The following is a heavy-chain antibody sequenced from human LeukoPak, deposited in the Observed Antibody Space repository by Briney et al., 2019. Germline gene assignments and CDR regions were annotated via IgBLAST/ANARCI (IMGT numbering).Heavy chain of an antibody. V-gene: IGHV1-2*06. J-gene: IGHJ5*02. CDR2: INPNSGGT. CDR3: ARVQLRFLEWLLYP. Sequence: ASVKVSCKASGYTFTCYYMHSVRHAPGQGLEWMGRINPNSGGTNYAQKFQGRVTMTRDTSISTAYMELSRLRSDDTAVYYCARVQLRFLEWLLYPWGQGTLVTVSS. D-gene: IGHD3-3*01. CDR1: GYTFTCYY.